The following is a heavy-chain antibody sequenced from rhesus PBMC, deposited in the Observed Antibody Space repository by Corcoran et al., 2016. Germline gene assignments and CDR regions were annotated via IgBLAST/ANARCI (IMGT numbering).Heavy chain of an antibody. CDR2: IYCSSTST. Sequence: QVQLQESGPGVVKPSETLSLTCAVSGGSISDSYRWSWIRQPPGKGLEWIGYIYCSSTSTNYHPSLKSRVTISNDTSKNQFSLKLSSVTAADTAVYYCARSPHFDYFDYWGQGVLVTVSS. CDR1: GGSISDSYR. V-gene: IGHV4S10*01. D-gene: IGHD2-15*01. CDR3: ARSPHFDYFDY. J-gene: IGHJ4*01.